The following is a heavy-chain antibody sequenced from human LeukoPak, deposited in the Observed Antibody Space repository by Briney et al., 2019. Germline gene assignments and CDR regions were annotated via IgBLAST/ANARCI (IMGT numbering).Heavy chain of an antibody. D-gene: IGHD6-6*01. CDR1: GFTFSSYS. V-gene: IGHV3-48*04. CDR2: ISSSSSTI. CDR3: ARGIAARGGDFDY. Sequence: GGSLRLSCAASGFTFSSYSMNWVRQAPGKGLEWVSYISSSSSTIYYADSVKDRFTISRDNAKNSLYLQMNSLRAEDTAVYYCARGIAARGGDFDYWGQGTLVTVSS. J-gene: IGHJ4*02.